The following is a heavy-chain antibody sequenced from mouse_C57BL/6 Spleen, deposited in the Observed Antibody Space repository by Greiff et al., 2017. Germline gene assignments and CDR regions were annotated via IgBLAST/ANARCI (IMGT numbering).Heavy chain of an antibody. Sequence: VKLQQSGPELVKPGASVKISCKASGYAFSSSWMNWVKQRPGKGLEWIGRIYPGDGDTNYNGKFKGKATLTADKSSSTAYMQLSSLTSEDSAVYFCARAMSNDYWGQGTTLTVSS. V-gene: IGHV1-82*01. D-gene: IGHD2-5*01. CDR2: IYPGDGDT. CDR3: ARAMSNDY. CDR1: GYAFSSSW. J-gene: IGHJ2*01.